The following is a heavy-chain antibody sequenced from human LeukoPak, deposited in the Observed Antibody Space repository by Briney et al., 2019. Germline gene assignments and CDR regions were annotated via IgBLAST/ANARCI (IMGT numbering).Heavy chain of an antibody. CDR2: MKYDGSEK. CDR1: GFTFSSYW. J-gene: IGHJ4*02. V-gene: IGHV3-7*01. Sequence: PGGSLRLSCAASGFTFSSYWMSWVRQAPGKGLEWVANMKYDGSEKDYVDPVKGRFTISRDNAKNSLYLQMNSLRAEDTAVYYCARDIAAAGLSFDYWGQGTLVTVSS. D-gene: IGHD6-13*01. CDR3: ARDIAAAGLSFDY.